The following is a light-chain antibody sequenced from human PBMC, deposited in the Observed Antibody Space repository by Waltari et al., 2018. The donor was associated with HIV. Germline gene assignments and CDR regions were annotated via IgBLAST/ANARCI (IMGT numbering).Light chain of an antibody. CDR1: QNINSY. Sequence: DIQLTQSPSFLSASVGDTVTITCRASQNINSYLAWYQQRPGEVPNLLIDSASTLNTGVPSRFSGSGSGTEFSLTSSGLQPEDFATYGCQQLSSYPLTFAGGTTVEIK. CDR3: QQLSSYPLT. V-gene: IGKV1-9*01. CDR2: SAS. J-gene: IGKJ4*02.